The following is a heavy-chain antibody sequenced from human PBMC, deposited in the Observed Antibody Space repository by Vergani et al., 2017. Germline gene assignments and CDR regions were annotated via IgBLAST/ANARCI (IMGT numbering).Heavy chain of an antibody. CDR2: IIPILGIA. J-gene: IGHJ4*02. Sequence: VQLVQSGAEVKKPGSSVKVSCKASGGTFSSYAISWVRQAPGQGLEWMGRIIPILGIANYAQKFQGRVTITADKSTSTAYMELSSLRSEDTAVYYCARGSSALLSPSFDYWGQGTLVTVSS. D-gene: IGHD2-15*01. CDR3: ARGSSALLSPSFDY. V-gene: IGHV1-69*09. CDR1: GGTFSSYA.